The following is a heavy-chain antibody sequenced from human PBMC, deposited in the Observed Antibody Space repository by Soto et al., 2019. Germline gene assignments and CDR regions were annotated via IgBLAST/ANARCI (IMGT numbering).Heavy chain of an antibody. Sequence: ASVKVSCKASGYTFTSYYISWVRQAPGQGLEWMGWISGYNGNTNYAQKLQGRVTMTTDTSTSTAYMELRSLRSDDTAVYYCARGGVDYYDSSGYYFSPYYFDYWGQGTLVTVSS. V-gene: IGHV1-18*01. CDR1: GYTFTSYY. J-gene: IGHJ4*02. D-gene: IGHD3-22*01. CDR2: ISGYNGNT. CDR3: ARGGVDYYDSSGYYFSPYYFDY.